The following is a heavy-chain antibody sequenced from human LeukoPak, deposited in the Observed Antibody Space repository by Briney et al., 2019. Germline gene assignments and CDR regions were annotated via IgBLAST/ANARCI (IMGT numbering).Heavy chain of an antibody. CDR3: ATDTGYLGGEFFEY. CDR1: SGSISTSNYY. Sequence: IPSETLSLTCTVSSGSISTSNYYWGWVRQPPGKALEWIGNIFSPSLKSRVTISLDTSRNQFSLKLNSVTAADTAVYYCATDTGYLGGEFFEYWGQGSLVTVSS. CDR2: I. D-gene: IGHD3-16*01. J-gene: IGHJ4*02. V-gene: IGHV4-39*07.